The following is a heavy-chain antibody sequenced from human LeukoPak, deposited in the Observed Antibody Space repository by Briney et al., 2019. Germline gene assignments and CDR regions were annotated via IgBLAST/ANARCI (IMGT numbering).Heavy chain of an antibody. J-gene: IGHJ4*02. CDR3: AKDSDYVWGSYRYPPYYDY. V-gene: IGHV3-23*01. CDR1: GFTFSSYA. Sequence: PGGSLRLSCAASGFTFSSYAMSWVRQAPGKGLEWVSAISGSGGSTYYADSVKGRFTIPRDNSKNTLYLQMNSLRAEDTAVYYCAKDSDYVWGSYRYPPYYDYWGQGTLVTVSS. D-gene: IGHD3-16*02. CDR2: ISGSGGST.